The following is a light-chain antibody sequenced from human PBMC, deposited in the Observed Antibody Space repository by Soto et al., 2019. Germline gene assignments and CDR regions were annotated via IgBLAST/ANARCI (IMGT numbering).Light chain of an antibody. CDR1: SSNIGNNA. J-gene: IGLJ3*02. CDR3: AAWYDSLNGWV. CDR2: YDD. V-gene: IGLV1-36*01. Sequence: QSVLTQPPSVSEAPRQRVTISCSGSSSNIGNNAVNWYQQLPGKAPKLLIYYDDLLPSAVSARFSGSKSGTSASLAISGLQSEEEADYYCAAWYDSLNGWVFGGGTQVTVL.